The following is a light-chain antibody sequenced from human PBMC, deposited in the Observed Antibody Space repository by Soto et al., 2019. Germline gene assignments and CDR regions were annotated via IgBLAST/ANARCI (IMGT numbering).Light chain of an antibody. CDR2: GAT. V-gene: IGKV3D-20*02. J-gene: IGKJ5*01. Sequence: DIVLTQSPGTLSLSPGESTTLSCRASQSVGSSYLAWYQHKPGQAPRLLIYGATSRATGIPDRFSGSGSGTDFTLTISSLEPEDFAIYFCQQRSDWPRITFGQGTRLEI. CDR3: QQRSDWPRIT. CDR1: QSVGSSY.